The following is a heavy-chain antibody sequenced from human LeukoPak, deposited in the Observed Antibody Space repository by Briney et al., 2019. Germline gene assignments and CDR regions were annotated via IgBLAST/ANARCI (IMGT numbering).Heavy chain of an antibody. CDR3: VKDSPPRYSGSPPAY. V-gene: IGHV3-7*03. CDR1: GFTFSSYW. D-gene: IGHD1-26*01. J-gene: IGHJ4*02. Sequence: GGSLGLSCAASGFTFSSYWMSWVRQAPGKGLEWVANINKDGGEKYYVDSVKGRFTISRDNAKNSLYLQMNSLRADDTAVYYCVKDSPPRYSGSPPAYWGQGTLVTVSS. CDR2: INKDGGEK.